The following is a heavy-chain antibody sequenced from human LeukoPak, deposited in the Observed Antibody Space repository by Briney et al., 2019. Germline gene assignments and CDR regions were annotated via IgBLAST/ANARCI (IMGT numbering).Heavy chain of an antibody. CDR2: INHSGST. V-gene: IGHV4-34*01. J-gene: IGHJ4*02. D-gene: IGHD3-3*01. Sequence: SEPLSLTCAVYGGSFSGYYWSWLRQPPGKGLEWIGEINHSGSTNYNPSLKSRVTISVDTSKNQFSLKLSSVTAADTAVYYCARGPYDFWSGWYYFDYWGQGTLVTVSS. CDR1: GGSFSGYY. CDR3: ARGPYDFWSGWYYFDY.